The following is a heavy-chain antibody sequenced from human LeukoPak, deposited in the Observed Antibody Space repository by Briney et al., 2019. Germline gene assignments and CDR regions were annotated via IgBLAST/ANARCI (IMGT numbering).Heavy chain of an antibody. J-gene: IGHJ4*02. CDR3: ARTTGSFGPVAL. D-gene: IGHD1-14*01. Sequence: PGGSLRLSCAASGFTFSDYYMHWIRQAPGKGWEWVLYISSSGSYTHADSVKGRFTISRDNAKNSLYLQMNSLRAEDTALYYCARTTGSFGPVALWGQGTLVTVSS. CDR2: ISSSGS. V-gene: IGHV3-11*06. CDR1: GFTFSDYY.